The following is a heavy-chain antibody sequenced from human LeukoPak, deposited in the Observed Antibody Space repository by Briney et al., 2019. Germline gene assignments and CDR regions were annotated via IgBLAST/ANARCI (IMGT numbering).Heavy chain of an antibody. V-gene: IGHV3-30*03. CDR2: ISYAGINT. CDR1: GFTFSTYG. CDR3: VTDSEQWLVLPIWYFDD. J-gene: IGHJ4*02. D-gene: IGHD6-19*01. Sequence: QSGGSLRLSCAASGFTFSTYGLHWVRQPPGKGLEWVTFISYAGINTYYADSVKGRFTVARDNSKNTLYLQLNSLRTEETAVYYCVTDSEQWLVLPIWYFDDWGQGTLVTASS.